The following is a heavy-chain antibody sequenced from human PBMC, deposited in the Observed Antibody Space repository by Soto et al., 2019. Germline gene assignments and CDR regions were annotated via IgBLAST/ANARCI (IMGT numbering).Heavy chain of an antibody. J-gene: IGHJ6*02. D-gene: IGHD6-13*01. CDR3: ANAYGRIAAAGTDGYYYYGMDV. CDR1: GFTFSSYG. Sequence: GGSLRLSCAASGFTFSSYGMHWVRQAPGKGLEWVAVISYDGSNKYYADSVKGRFTISRDNSKNTLYLRMNSLRAEDTAVYYCANAYGRIAAAGTDGYYYYGMDVWGQGTTVTVSS. CDR2: ISYDGSNK. V-gene: IGHV3-30*18.